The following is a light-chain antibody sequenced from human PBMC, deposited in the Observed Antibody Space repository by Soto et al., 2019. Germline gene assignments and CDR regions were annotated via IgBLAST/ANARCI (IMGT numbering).Light chain of an antibody. Sequence: EIVLAQSPGTLSLSPWERATLSCMASQSVSSGYLAWYQQKPGQAPRLLIYDASTRATGVPARFSGSGSGTEFTLTISSLQSEDFAVYYCQQCGSSPWTFGQGTKVDIK. CDR1: QSVSSGY. CDR3: QQCGSSPWT. J-gene: IGKJ1*01. CDR2: DAS. V-gene: IGKV3-20*01.